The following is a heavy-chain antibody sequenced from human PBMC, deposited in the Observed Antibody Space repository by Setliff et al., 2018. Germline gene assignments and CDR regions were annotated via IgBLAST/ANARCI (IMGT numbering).Heavy chain of an antibody. J-gene: IGHJ6*03. CDR3: ARVPLPLDIVVVVAATPLEYYYYMDV. Sequence: ASVKVSCKASGYTFSGYYMHWVRQAPGQGLEWMGRINPNSGNTNYAQKLQGRVTMTTDTSTSTAYMELRSLISDDTAVYYCARVPLPLDIVVVVAATPLEYYYYMDVWGKGTTVTVSS. CDR2: INPNSGNT. V-gene: IGHV1-2*06. D-gene: IGHD2-15*01. CDR1: GYTFSGYY.